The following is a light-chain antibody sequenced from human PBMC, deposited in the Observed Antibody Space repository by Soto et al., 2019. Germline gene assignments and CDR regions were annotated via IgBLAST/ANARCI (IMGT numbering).Light chain of an antibody. CDR1: QGISSA. Sequence: AIQLTQSPSSLSASVGDTVTITCRASQGISSAFAWYQQKPGKAPKLLIYAASSLESGVPSRFSGSGSGTDYTLPISSLQPEDSATYYCQQFYSYPLTSGGGTQVEIK. J-gene: IGKJ4*01. CDR2: AAS. V-gene: IGKV1-13*02. CDR3: QQFYSYPLT.